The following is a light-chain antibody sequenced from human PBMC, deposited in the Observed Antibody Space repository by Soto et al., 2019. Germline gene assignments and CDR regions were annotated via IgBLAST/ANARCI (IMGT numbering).Light chain of an antibody. CDR3: SSYSSGSTPVL. CDR2: EVT. V-gene: IGLV2-14*01. CDR1: SGDIDSYDY. Sequence: QPVLTQPASVSGSPGQSVTVSCTGTSGDIDSYDYVSWYQQHPGKAPKLIIYEVTNRPSGISYRFSGSKSDNTASLTISGLQPEDEADYYCSSYSSGSTPVLFGGGTKLTVL. J-gene: IGLJ2*01.